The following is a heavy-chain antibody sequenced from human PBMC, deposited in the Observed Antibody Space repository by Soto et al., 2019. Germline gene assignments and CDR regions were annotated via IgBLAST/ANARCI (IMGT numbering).Heavy chain of an antibody. Sequence: GGSLRLSCVTSGSFFDNYAMHWVRQAPGKGPEWVSGLSGNSDIVAYADSVKGRFTISRDNAKKSLFLQMNGLRAEDTAVYYCARATGYYHTSGSDSWGQGTLVTVSS. CDR2: LSGNSDIV. D-gene: IGHD3-22*01. CDR1: GSFFDNYA. CDR3: ARATGYYHTSGSDS. V-gene: IGHV3-9*01. J-gene: IGHJ4*02.